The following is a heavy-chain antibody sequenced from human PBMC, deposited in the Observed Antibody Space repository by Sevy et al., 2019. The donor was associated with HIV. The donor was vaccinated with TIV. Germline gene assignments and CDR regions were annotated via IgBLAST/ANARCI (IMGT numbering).Heavy chain of an antibody. J-gene: IGHJ6*02. CDR3: AKDFTGFYGMDV. Sequence: GGSLRLSCEVSGLSVTNNGMHWVRQAPGKGLEWVAVISYDGINKYYGDPVKGRFIISRDRSKNTLYLQMNILRIEETAVYYCAKDFTGFYGMDVWGQGTTVTVSS. D-gene: IGHD3-9*01. CDR2: ISYDGINK. CDR1: GLSVTNNG. V-gene: IGHV3-30*18.